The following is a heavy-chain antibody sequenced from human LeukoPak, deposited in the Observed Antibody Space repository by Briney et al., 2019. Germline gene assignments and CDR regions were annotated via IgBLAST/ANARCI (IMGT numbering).Heavy chain of an antibody. Sequence: GESLKIPCKGSGYSFTSYWIGWVRQMPGKGLEWMGIIYPGDSDTRYSPSFQGQVTISADKSISTAYLQWSSLKASDTAMYYCATIVYGSGIYDAFDIWGQGTMVTVSS. CDR2: IYPGDSDT. CDR3: ATIVYGSGIYDAFDI. CDR1: GYSFTSYW. D-gene: IGHD3-10*01. V-gene: IGHV5-51*01. J-gene: IGHJ3*02.